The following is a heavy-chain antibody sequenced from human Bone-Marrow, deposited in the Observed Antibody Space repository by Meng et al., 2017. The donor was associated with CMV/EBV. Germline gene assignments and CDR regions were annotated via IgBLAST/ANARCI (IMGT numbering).Heavy chain of an antibody. CDR3: AKAPLSTIFGVVITFEY. Sequence: GESLKISCAASGFTFSSYGMHWVRQAPGKGLEWVAVIWYDGSNKYYADSVKGRFTISRDNSKNTLYLQMNSLRAEDTAVYYCAKAPLSTIFGVVITFEYWGQGTLVTVSS. CDR1: GFTFSSYG. V-gene: IGHV3-33*06. CDR2: IWYDGSNK. J-gene: IGHJ4*02. D-gene: IGHD3-3*01.